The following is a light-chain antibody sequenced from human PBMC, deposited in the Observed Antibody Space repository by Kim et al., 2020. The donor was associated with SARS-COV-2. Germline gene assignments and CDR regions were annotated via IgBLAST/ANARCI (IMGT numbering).Light chain of an antibody. V-gene: IGKV3-15*01. CDR1: QSVSSK. J-gene: IGKJ5*01. CDR3: QQYSDWPPIT. CDR2: DAS. Sequence: MTPSPATLSVSPGERAALSCRASQSVSSKLAWYQQKPGQAPRLLIYDASNRASGIPARFIGSGSGTEFTLTIFRLQSEDFALYYCQQYSDWPPITFGQGTRLEIK.